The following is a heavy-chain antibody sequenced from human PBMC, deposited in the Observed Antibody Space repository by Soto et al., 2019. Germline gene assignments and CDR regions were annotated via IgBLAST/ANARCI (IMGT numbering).Heavy chain of an antibody. CDR2: IYHSGST. CDR1: GGSISSGGYS. V-gene: IGHV4-30-2*01. J-gene: IGHJ4*02. Sequence: PSETLSLTCAVSGGSISSGGYSWSWIRQPPGKGLEWIGYIYHSGSTYYNPSLKSRVTISVDRSKNQFSLKLSSVTAADTAVYYCAGGSRDSRMFDYWGQGTLVTVSS. CDR3: AGGSRDSRMFDY. D-gene: IGHD3-22*01.